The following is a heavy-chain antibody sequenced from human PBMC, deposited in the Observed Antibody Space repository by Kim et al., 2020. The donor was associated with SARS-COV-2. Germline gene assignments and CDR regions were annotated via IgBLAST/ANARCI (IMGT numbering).Heavy chain of an antibody. J-gene: IGHJ4*02. V-gene: IGHV3-53*01. CDR3: ARWGVRGVKKGFDY. D-gene: IGHD3-10*01. Sequence: ADSVKGRLTISRDNSKNTCYLQMNSLRAEDTAVYYCARWGVRGVKKGFDYWGQGTLVTVSS.